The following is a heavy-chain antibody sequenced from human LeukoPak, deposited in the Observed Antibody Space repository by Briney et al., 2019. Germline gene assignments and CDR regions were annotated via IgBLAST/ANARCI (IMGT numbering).Heavy chain of an antibody. D-gene: IGHD3-16*01. J-gene: IGHJ5*02. Sequence: PGGSLSLSCGASGLNFGSYAMNWVRQAPGKGPEWVSSISSGSSFIYYADSVKGRFTISRDNVKNSLYLQMNSLRAEDTAIYYCARDQGGERWFDPWGQGTLVTVSS. CDR1: GLNFGSYA. CDR3: ARDQGGERWFDP. CDR2: ISSGSSFI. V-gene: IGHV3-21*01.